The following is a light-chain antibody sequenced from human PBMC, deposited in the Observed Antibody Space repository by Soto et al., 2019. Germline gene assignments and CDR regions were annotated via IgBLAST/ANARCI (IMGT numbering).Light chain of an antibody. CDR1: QSVAGN. J-gene: IGKJ2*01. Sequence: EIVMTQSPATLSVSPGETATLSCRASQSVAGNLAWYQQKPGQPPRLLIYGVSTRATGVPARFSGSGSETDFSLTISSLQIEDFAVYFCQQYDNWPYTFGQGTKLEIK. CDR3: QQYDNWPYT. CDR2: GVS. V-gene: IGKV3-15*01.